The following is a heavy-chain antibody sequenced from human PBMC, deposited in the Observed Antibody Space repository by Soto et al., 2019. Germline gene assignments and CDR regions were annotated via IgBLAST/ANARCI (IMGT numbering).Heavy chain of an antibody. J-gene: IGHJ4*02. V-gene: IGHV3-21*01. CDR3: ERYATEIAPIDD. CDR1: GFTFSSYS. D-gene: IGHD5-12*01. Sequence: GESLKISCAASGFTFSSYSMSWVRQAPGKALEWISSISDSSGYIYYADSVKGRFTISRDNAKNSLYLQMKSLRAEDTAVYYCERYATEIAPIDDGGRGTLVTVPA. CDR2: ISDSSGYI.